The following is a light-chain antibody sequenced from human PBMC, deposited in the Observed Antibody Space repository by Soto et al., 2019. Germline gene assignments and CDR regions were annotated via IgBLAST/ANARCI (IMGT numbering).Light chain of an antibody. CDR1: QSVSSN. CDR2: GAS. CDR3: QQYNNWPPAYT. Sequence: EIVMTQSPATLSVSPGERATLSCRASQSVSSNLAWYQQKPGQAPRLLIYGASTRATGIPARFSGSGSGTEFTXTXSXLQXXXXAVYYCQQYNNWPPAYTFGQGTKLEIK. V-gene: IGKV3-15*01. J-gene: IGKJ2*01.